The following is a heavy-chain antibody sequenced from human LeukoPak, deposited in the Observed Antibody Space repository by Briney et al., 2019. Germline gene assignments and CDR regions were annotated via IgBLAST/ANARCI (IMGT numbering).Heavy chain of an antibody. D-gene: IGHD5-24*01. Sequence: GGSLRLSCVASGFPFSSYWVTWVRQAPGKGLEWLANIKQDGSKKSYVDSVKGRFTISRDNAKNSLYLQMNSLRAEDTAIYYCTRVGYIDEGIDYWGQGILVTVSS. CDR1: GFPFSSYW. CDR3: TRVGYIDEGIDY. CDR2: IKQDGSKK. J-gene: IGHJ4*02. V-gene: IGHV3-7*04.